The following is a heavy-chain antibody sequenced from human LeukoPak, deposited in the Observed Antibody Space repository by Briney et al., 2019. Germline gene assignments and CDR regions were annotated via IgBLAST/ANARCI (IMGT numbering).Heavy chain of an antibody. Sequence: ASETLPLTCAVSGYSLGKNYYWGWIRQPPGKGLEWIGRIYGTGSTSYNPSLMNRVTMSVDTSKNHFSLKLTSVTAADTAVYYCARYDSRGSASTRFDYWGQGILVTISS. D-gene: IGHD3-16*01. CDR2: IYGTGST. CDR1: GYSLGKNYY. V-gene: IGHV4-38-2*01. J-gene: IGHJ4*02. CDR3: ARYDSRGSASTRFDY.